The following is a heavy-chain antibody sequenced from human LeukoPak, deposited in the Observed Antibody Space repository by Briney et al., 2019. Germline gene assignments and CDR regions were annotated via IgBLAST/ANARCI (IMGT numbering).Heavy chain of an antibody. J-gene: IGHJ4*02. D-gene: IGHD6-6*01. V-gene: IGHV4-38-2*02. CDR2: IYHSGST. CDR1: GYSISSGYY. Sequence: SETLSLTCTVSGYSISSGYYWGWIRQPPGKGLEWIGSIYHSGSTYYNPSLKSRVTISVDTSKNQFSLKLSSVTAADTAVYYCARESEYSSSDEFGYWGQGTLVTVSS. CDR3: ARESEYSSSDEFGY.